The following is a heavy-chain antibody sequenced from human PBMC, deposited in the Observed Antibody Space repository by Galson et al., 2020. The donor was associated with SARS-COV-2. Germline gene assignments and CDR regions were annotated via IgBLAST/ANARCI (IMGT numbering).Heavy chain of an antibody. CDR3: ARGDMGNDYFDS. CDR2: IYSEGSST. D-gene: IGHD7-27*01. J-gene: IGHJ4*02. V-gene: IGHV3-74*01. CDR1: GFTFSSYW. Sequence: SCAASGFTFSSYWMHWVRQAPGKGLVWVSRIYSEGSSTSYADSVKGRFTISGDNAKNTLYLQMNSLRAEDTAVYYCARGDMGNDYFDSWGQGTLVTVSS.